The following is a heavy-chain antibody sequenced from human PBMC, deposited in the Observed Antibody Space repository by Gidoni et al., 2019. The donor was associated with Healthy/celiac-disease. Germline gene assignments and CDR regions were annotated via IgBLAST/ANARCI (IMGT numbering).Heavy chain of an antibody. V-gene: IGHV3-21*01. CDR2: MSSSRSDI. CDR1: AFTFCSYS. D-gene: IGHD5-12*01. Sequence: VQQVESGGCLVKPVRSLSISCAASAFTFCSYSMNWVRQSPGKGLEWFSSMSSSRSDIYYSDSMKGRFTSSRDNAKNSLYLQMNSLMAEDTAVYYCARDCRGATIDAFDIWGQVTMVTVSS. CDR3: ARDCRGATIDAFDI. J-gene: IGHJ3*02.